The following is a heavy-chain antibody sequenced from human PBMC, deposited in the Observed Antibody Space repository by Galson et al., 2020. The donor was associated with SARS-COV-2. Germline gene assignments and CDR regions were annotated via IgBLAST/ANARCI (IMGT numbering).Heavy chain of an antibody. J-gene: IGHJ4*02. CDR2: IYHSGST. CDR3: AREAFDSNGWYYLDY. Sequence: ASEILSLTCDVSGDSISSSNWWSWVRQPPGKGLEWIGEIYHSGSTNYNPSLRTRVTISVDKSKNHFSLKLNSVTAADTAVYYCAREAFDSNGWYYLDYWGQGALVTVSA. CDR1: GDSISSSNW. V-gene: IGHV4-4*02. D-gene: IGHD6-19*01.